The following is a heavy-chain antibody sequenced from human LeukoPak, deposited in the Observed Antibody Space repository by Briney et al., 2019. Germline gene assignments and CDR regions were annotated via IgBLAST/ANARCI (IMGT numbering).Heavy chain of an antibody. CDR2: IRYDGSNK. CDR3: ARVGYFDWLRNQYYYYYMDV. V-gene: IGHV3-30*02. Sequence: GGSLRLSCAASGFTFSSYGMHWVRQAPGKGLEWVAFIRYDGSNKYYADSVKGRFTISRDNAKNSLYLQMNSLRAEDTAVYYCARVGYFDWLRNQYYYYYMDVWGKGTTVTISS. J-gene: IGHJ6*03. D-gene: IGHD3-9*01. CDR1: GFTFSSYG.